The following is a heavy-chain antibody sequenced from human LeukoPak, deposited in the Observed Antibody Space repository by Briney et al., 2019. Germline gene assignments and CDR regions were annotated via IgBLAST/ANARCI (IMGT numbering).Heavy chain of an antibody. J-gene: IGHJ5*02. CDR3: AREGCSSTSCYPAPNWFDP. CDR2: INPYSGGT. Sequence: GASVKVSCKASGYTFTSYGISWVRQAPGQGLEWMGWINPYSGGTNYAQKFQGRVTMTRDTSISTAYMELSRLRSDDTAVYYCAREGCSSTSCYPAPNWFDPWGQGTLVTVSS. D-gene: IGHD2-2*01. CDR1: GYTFTSYG. V-gene: IGHV1-2*02.